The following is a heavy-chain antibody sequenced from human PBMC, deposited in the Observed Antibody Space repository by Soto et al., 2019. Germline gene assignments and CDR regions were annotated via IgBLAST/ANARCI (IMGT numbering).Heavy chain of an antibody. CDR2: ISWNSGSI. Sequence: EVQLVESGGGLVQPGRSLRLSCAASGFTFDDYAMHWVRQAPGKGLEWVSGISWNSGSIGYADSVKGRFTISRDNAKNCLYLQMNSLRAEYTALYYCAKEVSGYDSDYYYYMDVWGKGTTVTVSS. CDR3: AKEVSGYDSDYYYYMDV. CDR1: GFTFDDYA. J-gene: IGHJ6*03. V-gene: IGHV3-9*01. D-gene: IGHD5-12*01.